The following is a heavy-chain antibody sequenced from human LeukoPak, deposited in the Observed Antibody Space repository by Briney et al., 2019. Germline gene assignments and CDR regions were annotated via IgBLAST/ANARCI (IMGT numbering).Heavy chain of an antibody. D-gene: IGHD2-21*02. J-gene: IGHJ4*02. CDR1: GGTFSSTT. V-gene: IGHV1-69*13. Sequence: SVKVSCKASGGTFSSTTINWVRQAPGQGLEWMGGITPIFRTPNYAQKFQGRVTIIAVESMSTAYMELSSLRSEDTAVYYCARGWLAETTVVTPYNYWGQGTLVTVSS. CDR3: ARGWLAETTVVTPYNY. CDR2: ITPIFRTP.